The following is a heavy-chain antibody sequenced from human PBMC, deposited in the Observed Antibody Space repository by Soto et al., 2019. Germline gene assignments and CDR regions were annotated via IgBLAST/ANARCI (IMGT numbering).Heavy chain of an antibody. CDR1: GGSISRSRYY. CDR2: IYYSGST. Sequence: PSETLSLTCTVSGGSISRSRYYGGWIRRPPGKGLEWIGSIYYSGSTYYNPSLKSRVTISVDTSKNQFSLKLSSVTAADTAVYYCASRLQYYYYGMDVWGQGTTVTVSS. J-gene: IGHJ6*02. CDR3: ASRLQYYYYGMDV. D-gene: IGHD4-4*01. V-gene: IGHV4-39*01.